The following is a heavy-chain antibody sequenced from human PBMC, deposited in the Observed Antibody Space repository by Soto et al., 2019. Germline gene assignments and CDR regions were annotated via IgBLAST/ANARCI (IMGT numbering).Heavy chain of an antibody. CDR2: IYYSGST. J-gene: IGHJ5*02. CDR1: GGSISSYY. V-gene: IGHV4-59*01. Sequence: SETLSLTCTVSGGSISSYYWSWIRQPPGKGLEWIGYIYYSGSTNYNPSLQSRVTISVDTSKNQFSLKLSSVTAADTAVYYCARSPYYDFWSGYSRTNWFDPWGQGTLVTVSS. CDR3: ARSPYYDFWSGYSRTNWFDP. D-gene: IGHD3-3*01.